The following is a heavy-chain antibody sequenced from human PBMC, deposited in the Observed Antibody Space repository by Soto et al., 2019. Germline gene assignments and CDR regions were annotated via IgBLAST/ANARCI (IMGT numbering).Heavy chain of an antibody. CDR1: GYTFNTYG. V-gene: IGHV1-18*01. CDR2: ISAYDGKT. D-gene: IGHD3-3*01. CDR3: ARDPHEFWTSYWFDP. Sequence: GASVKVSCKTSGYTFNTYGISWVRQAPGQGLELMGWISAYDGKTTYAEKFQGRVTLTTDTSTSTAYMELRSLGSDDTAIYYCARDPHEFWTSYWFDPWGQGTPVTVSS. J-gene: IGHJ5*02.